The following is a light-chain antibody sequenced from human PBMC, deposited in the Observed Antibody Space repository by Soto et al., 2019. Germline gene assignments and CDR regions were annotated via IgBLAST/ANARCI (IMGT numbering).Light chain of an antibody. CDR3: QQYNRYSGA. J-gene: IGKJ1*01. Sequence: DIQMTQSPCSLSASVGDRVTITCRASQRISSYFAWYQQKPRKAPKLLIYAASTLQSGVPSRFSGSGSATDFALTISSLQPDDFATYYCQQYNRYSGAFGQGTKVDI. V-gene: IGKV1-5*01. CDR2: AAS. CDR1: QRISSY.